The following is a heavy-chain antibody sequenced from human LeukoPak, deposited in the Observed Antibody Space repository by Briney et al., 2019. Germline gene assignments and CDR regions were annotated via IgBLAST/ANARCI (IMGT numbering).Heavy chain of an antibody. CDR2: INAGNGNT. V-gene: IGHV1-3*01. J-gene: IGHJ5*02. CDR1: GYTFTSYA. CDR3: ARDRRHCSGGSCYFASWFDP. D-gene: IGHD2-15*01. Sequence: ASVKVSCKASGYTFTSYAMHWVRQAPGQRLEWMGWINAGNGNTKYSQKFQGRVTITRDTSASTAYMKLSSLRSEDTAVYYCARDRRHCSGGSCYFASWFDPWGQGTLVTVSS.